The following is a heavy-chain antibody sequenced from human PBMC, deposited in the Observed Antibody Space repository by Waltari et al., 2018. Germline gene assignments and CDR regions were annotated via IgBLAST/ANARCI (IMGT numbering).Heavy chain of an antibody. V-gene: IGHV3-74*01. Sequence: EVQLVESGGGLVQPGGSLRPSCSASGFPFSRHWMHWARQAPGKGLGWVSRISPDGGDRIYADSVKGRFTISRDNARNTLFLQMSSLRIEDTAIYHCAAVQEMAPDYWGQGTLVTVSS. CDR2: ISPDGGDR. CDR1: GFPFSRHW. D-gene: IGHD5-12*01. J-gene: IGHJ4*02. CDR3: AAVQEMAPDY.